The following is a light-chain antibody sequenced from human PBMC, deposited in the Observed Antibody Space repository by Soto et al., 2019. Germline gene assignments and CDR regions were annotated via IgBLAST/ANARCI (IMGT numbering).Light chain of an antibody. CDR3: QQYNNSPRT. CDR1: QSVSSN. V-gene: IGKV3-15*01. J-gene: IGKJ2*01. CDR2: GAS. Sequence: EIVMTQSPATLSVSPGERATLSCRASQSVSSNLAWYQQKPGQAPRLLIYGASTRATGIPARFSGSGSGTEFTLPISSLHSEDFAVYYCQQYNNSPRTFGQGTKLEIK.